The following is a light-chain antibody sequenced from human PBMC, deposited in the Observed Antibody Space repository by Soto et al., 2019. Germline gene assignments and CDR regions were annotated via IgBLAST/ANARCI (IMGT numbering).Light chain of an antibody. J-gene: IGLJ2*01. CDR1: SSDIGAFTS. CDR2: DII. V-gene: IGLV2-14*03. Sequence: QSALTQPASVSGSPGQSITISCTGTSSDIGAFTSVSWYQQHPGKAPKLIIYDIIHLPSGVSDRFSGSKSVNTASLTVSGLQPEDEANYYCSSYSRTTTLVVFGGGTKLTVL. CDR3: SSYSRTTTLVV.